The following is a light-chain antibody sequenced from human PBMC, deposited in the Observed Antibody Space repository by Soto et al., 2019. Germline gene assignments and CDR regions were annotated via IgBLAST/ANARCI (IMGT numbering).Light chain of an antibody. Sequence: EILMTQSPATLSVSPGGRATLSCKASQRITNSLAWYQQKPGQAPRLLIYGASTRAPGIPPRFRGRGSGTAQTTTIRSLQPEDFPVHFRSHYLMLLWRTFRQGTKVDIK. V-gene: IGKV3-15*01. CDR1: QRITNS. J-gene: IGKJ1*01. CDR2: GAS. CDR3: SHYLMLLWRT.